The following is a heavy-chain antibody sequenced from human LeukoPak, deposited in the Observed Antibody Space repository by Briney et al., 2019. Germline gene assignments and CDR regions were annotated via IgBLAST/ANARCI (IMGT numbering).Heavy chain of an antibody. V-gene: IGHV4-39*01. CDR2: IYYSGST. J-gene: IGHJ4*02. CDR3: ALMAGGGGGRYYFDY. CDR1: GGSISSSSYY. D-gene: IGHD3-16*01. Sequence: SETLSLTCTVSGGSISSSSYYWGWIRQPPGKGLEWIGSIYYSGSTYYNPSLKSRVTVSVDTSKNQFSLKLSSVTPAATAVNSCALMAGGGGGRYYFDYWGQGTLVTVSS.